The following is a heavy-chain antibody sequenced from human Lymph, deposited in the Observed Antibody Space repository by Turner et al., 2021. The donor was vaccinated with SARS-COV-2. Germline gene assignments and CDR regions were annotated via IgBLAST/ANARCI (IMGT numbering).Heavy chain of an antibody. Sequence: QVQLQESGPGLVKPSQTLSLTRTVSGGSISSGDYYWSWIRQPPGKGLEWIGYINYSGSTYYNPSLKSRVTISVDTSKNQFSLKLSSVTAADTAVYYCARVVVLRRAYFDYWGQGTLVTVSS. CDR1: GGSISSGDYY. D-gene: IGHD2-8*01. CDR3: ARVVVLRRAYFDY. CDR2: INYSGST. V-gene: IGHV4-30-4*01. J-gene: IGHJ4*02.